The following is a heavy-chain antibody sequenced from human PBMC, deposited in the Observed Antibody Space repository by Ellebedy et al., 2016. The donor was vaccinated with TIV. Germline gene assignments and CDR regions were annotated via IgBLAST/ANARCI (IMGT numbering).Heavy chain of an antibody. Sequence: ASVKVSCKASGYTFTSYYMHWVRQAPGQGLEWMGVINPSGGSTSYAQKFQGRVTMTRDTSTSTVYMELSSLRSDDTAVYYCARGGGDGYNFDGNWFDPWGQGTLVTVSS. D-gene: IGHD5-24*01. CDR3: ARGGGDGYNFDGNWFDP. V-gene: IGHV1-46*01. CDR2: INPSGGST. CDR1: GYTFTSYY. J-gene: IGHJ5*02.